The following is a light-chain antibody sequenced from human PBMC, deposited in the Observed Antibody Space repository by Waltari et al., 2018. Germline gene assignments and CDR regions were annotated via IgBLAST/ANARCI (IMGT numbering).Light chain of an antibody. CDR3: QQYGTSTGT. Sequence: EIVLTQPPGTLSLSRGDRVSLSCRASQSVNANRVAWYHQRPGQTPTLLIHGGSSRAIGIPDRFSGSGSGTDFTLTISRLEPEDSGIYYCQQYGTSTGTFGQGTKVAIK. CDR1: QSVNANR. V-gene: IGKV3-20*01. CDR2: GGS. J-gene: IGKJ1*01.